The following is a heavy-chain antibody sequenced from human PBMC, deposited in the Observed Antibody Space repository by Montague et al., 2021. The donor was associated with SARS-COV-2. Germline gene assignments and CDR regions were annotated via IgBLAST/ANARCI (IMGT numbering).Heavy chain of an antibody. CDR2: IYYSGST. Sequence: SETLSLTCTVSGGSISSYYWSWIRQPPGKGLEWIGYIYYSGSTNYNPSLKSRVTIPVDTSKNQLSLKLSSVTAADTAVYYCARAPVAHITIFGVVTSFDYWGQGTLVTVSS. CDR3: ARAPVAHITIFGVVTSFDY. V-gene: IGHV4-59*01. J-gene: IGHJ4*02. D-gene: IGHD3-3*01. CDR1: GGSISSYY.